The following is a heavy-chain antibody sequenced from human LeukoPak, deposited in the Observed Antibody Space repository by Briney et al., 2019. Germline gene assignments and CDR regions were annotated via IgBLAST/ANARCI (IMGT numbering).Heavy chain of an antibody. Sequence: PGGALRLSCAASGFTFSHYAMRWVRQAPGEGLEWLLEIGGGGDGAYHADSVKGRFTISRDNSKNTLYLQMNSLRAEDTAVYYCTTSWPKVREGDQWGQGTLVTVSS. CDR3: TTSWPKVREGDQ. CDR1: GFTFSHYA. J-gene: IGHJ4*02. D-gene: IGHD3-10*01. CDR2: IGGGGDGA. V-gene: IGHV3-23*01.